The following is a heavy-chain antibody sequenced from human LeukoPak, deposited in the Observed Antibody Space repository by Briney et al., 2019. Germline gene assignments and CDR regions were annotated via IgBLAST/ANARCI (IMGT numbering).Heavy chain of an antibody. CDR3: ASRRLHDYGDCYFDY. CDR2: IYTNGNT. Sequence: SETLSLTCTVSGGSLSSGGYYWTWIRQPAGKGPEWIGRIYTNGNTNYNPSLKSRVTMSVDTSKNQFSLNLSSVTAADTAVYYCASRRLHDYGDCYFDYWGQGTLVTVSS. CDR1: GGSLSSGGYY. D-gene: IGHD4-17*01. J-gene: IGHJ4*02. V-gene: IGHV4-61*02.